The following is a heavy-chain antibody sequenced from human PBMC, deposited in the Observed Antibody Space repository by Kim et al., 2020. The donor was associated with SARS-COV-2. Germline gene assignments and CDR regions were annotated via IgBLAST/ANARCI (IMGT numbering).Heavy chain of an antibody. CDR3: ARWGLYCSGGSCRDY. CDR1: GGSISSYY. D-gene: IGHD2-15*01. V-gene: IGHV4-59*01. J-gene: IGHJ4*02. Sequence: SETLSLTCTVSGGSISSYYWSWIRQPPGKGLEWIGYIYYSGSTNYNPSLKCRVTISVDTSKNQFSLKLSSVTAADTAVYYCARWGLYCSGGSCRDYWGQG. CDR2: IYYSGST.